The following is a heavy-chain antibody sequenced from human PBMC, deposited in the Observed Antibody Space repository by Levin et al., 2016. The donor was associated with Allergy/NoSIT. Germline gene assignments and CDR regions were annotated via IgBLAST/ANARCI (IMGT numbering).Heavy chain of an antibody. CDR3: TKDAESGGYYYSPMDV. D-gene: IGHD2/OR15-2a*01. J-gene: IGHJ6*02. Sequence: GGSLRLSCAASGFTFDDSAMHWVRQAPGKGLEWVSGISWNSGTIDYADSVKGRFTISRDNAKNSLYLQMNTLRAEDTALYYCTKDAESGGYYYSPMDVWGQGTTVTVSS. V-gene: IGHV3-9*01. CDR2: ISWNSGTI. CDR1: GFTFDDSA.